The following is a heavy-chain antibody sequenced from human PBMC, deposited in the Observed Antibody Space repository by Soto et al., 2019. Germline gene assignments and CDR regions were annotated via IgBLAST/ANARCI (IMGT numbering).Heavy chain of an antibody. D-gene: IGHD1-1*01. V-gene: IGHV3-30-3*01. CDR3: ARDVAVGGTTGQPDY. J-gene: IGHJ4*02. CDR1: GFTFSSHA. CDR2: ISYDGSNK. Sequence: QVQLVESGGGVVQPGRSLRLSCAASGFTFSSHAMHWARQAPGEGLEWVAVISYDGSNKYYADSVKGRFTISRDNARNTLYLQMNSLRAEDTAVYYCARDVAVGGTTGQPDYWGQGTLVTVSS.